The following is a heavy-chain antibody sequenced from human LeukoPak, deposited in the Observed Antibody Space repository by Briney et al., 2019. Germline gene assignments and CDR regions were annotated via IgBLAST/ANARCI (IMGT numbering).Heavy chain of an antibody. CDR1: GYTFTSYG. CDR3: ARDADHYYGSGSYFVDY. CDR2: ISAYNGKT. V-gene: IGHV1-18*01. J-gene: IGHJ4*02. D-gene: IGHD3-10*01. Sequence: GASVKVSCKASGYTFTSYGVNWVRQAPGQGLEWMGWISAYNGKTDYAQQLQGRVTMTTDTSTNTAYMELRSLRSDDTAVYYCARDADHYYGSGSYFVDYWGQGTLVTVSS.